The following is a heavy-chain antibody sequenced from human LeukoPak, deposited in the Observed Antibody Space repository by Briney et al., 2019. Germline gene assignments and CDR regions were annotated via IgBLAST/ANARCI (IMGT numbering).Heavy chain of an antibody. D-gene: IGHD5-12*01. J-gene: IGHJ4*02. CDR3: AKLVATVGYSPIDY. V-gene: IGHV1-2*02. Sequence: ASLKVSCTASGYTFTGYNMHWVRQAPGQGLEWMAWINPNSGGTNYAQKLQGRVTMTRDTSISTAYMELSRLRSADTAVFYCAKLVATVGYSPIDYWGQGNLVTVSS. CDR2: INPNSGGT. CDR1: GYTFTGYN.